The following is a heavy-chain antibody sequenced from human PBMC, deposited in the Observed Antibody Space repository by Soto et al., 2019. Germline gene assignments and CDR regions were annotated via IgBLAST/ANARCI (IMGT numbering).Heavy chain of an antibody. CDR2: IWYDGSNK. V-gene: IGHV3-33*01. Sequence: GGSLRLSXAASGFTFSSYGMHWVRQAPGKGLEWVAVIWYDGSNKYYADSVKGRFTISRDNSKNTLYLQMNSLRAEDTAVYYCAREDDYYGMDVWGQGTTVTVSS. CDR1: GFTFSSYG. J-gene: IGHJ6*02. CDR3: AREDDYYGMDV.